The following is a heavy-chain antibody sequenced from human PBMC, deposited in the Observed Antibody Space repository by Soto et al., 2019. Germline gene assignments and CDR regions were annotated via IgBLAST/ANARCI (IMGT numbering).Heavy chain of an antibody. V-gene: IGHV4-31*02. CDR3: ARAGEMITFGGAYGGAFDI. D-gene: IGHD3-16*01. CDR2: IYYSGST. J-gene: IGHJ3*02. Sequence: DLEWIGYIYYSGSTYYNPSLKSRVTISVDTSKNQFSLKLSSVTAADTAVYYCARAGEMITFGGAYGGAFDIWGQGTMVTVSS.